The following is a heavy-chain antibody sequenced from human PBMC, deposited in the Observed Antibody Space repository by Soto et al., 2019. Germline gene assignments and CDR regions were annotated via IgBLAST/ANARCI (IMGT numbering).Heavy chain of an antibody. V-gene: IGHV4-4*07. Sequence: SEALSLTCPVSGGSISMYYWSWIRQPAGPGLEWIGRIHTSGSTNYNPSLKSRVTMPVATSKNQFSLKLSSVTPGDTAVYYCARAITISGGYRDQGQIWFDPWGQGPLVTVSS. CDR1: GGSISMYY. CDR3: ARAITISGGYRDQGQIWFDP. CDR2: IHTSGST. D-gene: IGHD3-9*01. J-gene: IGHJ5*02.